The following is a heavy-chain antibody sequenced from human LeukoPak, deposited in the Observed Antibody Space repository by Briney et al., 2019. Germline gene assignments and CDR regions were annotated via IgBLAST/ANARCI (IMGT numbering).Heavy chain of an antibody. CDR1: GYTFTSYD. J-gene: IGHJ6*03. CDR3: ARIGYEITMVRGVQYYYYMDV. Sequence: ASVKVSCKASGYTFTSYDINWVRQATGQGLEWMGWMNPNSGNTGYAQKFQGRVTITRNTSISTAYMELSSLRSEDTAVYYCARIGYEITMVRGVQYYYYMDVWGKGTTVTVSS. D-gene: IGHD3-10*01. CDR2: MNPNSGNT. V-gene: IGHV1-8*01.